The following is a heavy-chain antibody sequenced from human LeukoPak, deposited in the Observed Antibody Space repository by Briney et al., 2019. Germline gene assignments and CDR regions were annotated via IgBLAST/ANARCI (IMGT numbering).Heavy chain of an antibody. D-gene: IGHD6-19*01. CDR2: MYYTGNT. V-gene: IGHV4-30-4*07. CDR3: ARRAPYSSGWPFDY. CDR1: GGSISSGGYS. J-gene: IGHJ4*02. Sequence: SETLSLTCAVSGGSISSGGYSWSWIRQPPGKGLEWIAYMYYTGNTYYNPSLKSRVTISVDTSKNQFSLKLSSVTAADTAVYYCARRAPYSSGWPFDYWGQGTPVTVSS.